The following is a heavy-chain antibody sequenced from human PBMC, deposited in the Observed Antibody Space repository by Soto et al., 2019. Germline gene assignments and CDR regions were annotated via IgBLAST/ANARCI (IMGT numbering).Heavy chain of an antibody. CDR2: IRSKANSYAT. CDR3: TRPGYYYDSSGYYTAFDV. J-gene: IGHJ3*01. V-gene: IGHV3-73*01. Sequence: GGSLRLSCAASGFNFSGSAMHCVRQASGKGLEWVGRIRSKANSYATAYAASVKGRFTISRDDSKNTAYLQMSSLKTEDTAVYYCTRPGYYYDSSGYYTAFDVWGQGTMVTVSS. D-gene: IGHD3-22*01. CDR1: GFNFSGSA.